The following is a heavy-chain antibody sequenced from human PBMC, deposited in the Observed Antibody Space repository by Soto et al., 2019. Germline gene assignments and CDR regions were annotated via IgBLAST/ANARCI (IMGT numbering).Heavy chain of an antibody. CDR1: GYSISSGYY. J-gene: IGHJ6*02. D-gene: IGHD2-2*01. CDR2: IYHSGST. Sequence: XGTLSLTCAVSGYSISSGYYWCWIRQPPGKGLEWIGSIYHSGSTYYNPSLKSRVTISVDTSKNQFSLKLSSVTAADTAVYYCAKYALGGMDVWGQGTTVTVSS. CDR3: AKYALGGMDV. V-gene: IGHV4-38-2*01.